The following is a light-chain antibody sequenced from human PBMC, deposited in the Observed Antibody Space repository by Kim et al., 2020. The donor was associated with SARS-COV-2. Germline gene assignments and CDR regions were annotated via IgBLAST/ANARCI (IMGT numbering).Light chain of an antibody. CDR1: QSISSY. CDR2: AAS. CDR3: QQSYSTPMYT. Sequence: DIQMTQSPSSLSASVGDRVTITCRASQSISSYLNWYQQKPGKAHKLLIYAASSLQSGVPSRFSGSGSGTDFTLTISSLQPEDFATYYCQQSYSTPMYTFGQGTKLEI. J-gene: IGKJ2*01. V-gene: IGKV1-39*01.